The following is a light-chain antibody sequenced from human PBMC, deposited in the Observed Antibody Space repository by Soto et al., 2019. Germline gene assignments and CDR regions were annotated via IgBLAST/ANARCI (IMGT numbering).Light chain of an antibody. Sequence: QSVLTQPPSASGTPGQRVTISCSGSRSNIGNNDVCWYQQLPGATPKLLIYSNNQGPSGVPDRFSGSKSGTSASLVISGLRSEDEADYYCAAWDDNRGGVIFGGGTKVTVL. CDR3: AAWDDNRGGVI. V-gene: IGLV1-47*02. CDR1: RSNIGNND. J-gene: IGLJ2*01. CDR2: SNN.